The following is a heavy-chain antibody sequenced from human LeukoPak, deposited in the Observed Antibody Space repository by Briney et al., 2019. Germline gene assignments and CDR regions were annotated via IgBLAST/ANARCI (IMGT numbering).Heavy chain of an antibody. J-gene: IGHJ4*02. CDR2: ISSSSSTI. V-gene: IGHV3-48*04. CDR3: ARALKYYYDSSGLTLLDY. Sequence: GGSLRLSCAASGFTFSTYSMNWVRQPPGKGLEWVSYISSSSSTIYYADSVKGRFTISRDNAKNSLYLQMNSLRAEDTAVYYCARALKYYYDSSGLTLLDYWGQGTLVTVSS. CDR1: GFTFSTYS. D-gene: IGHD3-22*01.